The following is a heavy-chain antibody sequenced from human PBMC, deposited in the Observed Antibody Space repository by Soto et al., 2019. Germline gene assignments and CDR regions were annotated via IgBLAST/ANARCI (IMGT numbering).Heavy chain of an antibody. J-gene: IGHJ5*02. CDR1: GGTFSSYA. D-gene: IGHD3-16*01. Sequence: SVKVSCKASGGTFSSYAISWVRQAPGQGLEWMGGIVPIFGTANYAQKFQGRVTITADKSTSTAYMELSSLRSEDTAVYYCARLGAKTIQPFDPWGQGTLVTVSS. CDR3: ARLGAKTIQPFDP. V-gene: IGHV1-69*06. CDR2: IVPIFGTA.